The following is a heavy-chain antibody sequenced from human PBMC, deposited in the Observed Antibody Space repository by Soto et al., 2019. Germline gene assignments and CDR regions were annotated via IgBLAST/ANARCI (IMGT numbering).Heavy chain of an antibody. CDR2: IYPGDSDT. CDR3: ARRHSSSSAFDP. D-gene: IGHD6-13*01. Sequence: GESLKISCKGSGYSFTSYWIGWVRQMPGKGLEWMGIIYPGDSDTRYSPSFQGQVTLSVDKSISTAYLHWSSLKASDSAMYYCARRHSSSSAFDPWGQGTLVTVSS. J-gene: IGHJ5*02. CDR1: GYSFTSYW. V-gene: IGHV5-51*01.